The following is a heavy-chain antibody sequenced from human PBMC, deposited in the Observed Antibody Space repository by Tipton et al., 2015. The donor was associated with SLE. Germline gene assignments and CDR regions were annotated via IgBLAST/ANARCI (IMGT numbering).Heavy chain of an antibody. CDR1: GYPFTNYD. CDR3: ARWQGYCGSTSCRQFDY. J-gene: IGHJ4*02. Sequence: QSGAEVKKPGASVKVSCRTSGYPFTNYDINWVRQAAGQGLEWMGWMNPGSRKTVFTQKFQGRVTLTWDTSISTAYIELNSLRSEDTVVYYCARWQGYCGSTSCRQFDYWGQGTLVTVSS. CDR2: MNPGSRKT. D-gene: IGHD2-2*01. V-gene: IGHV1-8*01.